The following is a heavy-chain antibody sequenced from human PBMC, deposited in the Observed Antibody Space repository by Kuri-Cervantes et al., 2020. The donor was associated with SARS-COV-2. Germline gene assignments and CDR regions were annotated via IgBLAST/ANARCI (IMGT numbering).Heavy chain of an antibody. CDR2: ISGSGGST. CDR3: ARCRGGYYDSSGFYDGDAFDI. J-gene: IGHJ3*02. V-gene: IGHV3-23*01. CDR1: GFTFSSYA. Sequence: GESLKISCAASGFTFSSYAMHWVRQAPGKGLEWVSAISGSGGSTYYADSVKGRFTISRDNAKNSLYLQMNSLRAEDTAVYYCARCRGGYYDSSGFYDGDAFDIWGQGTMVTVSS. D-gene: IGHD3-22*01.